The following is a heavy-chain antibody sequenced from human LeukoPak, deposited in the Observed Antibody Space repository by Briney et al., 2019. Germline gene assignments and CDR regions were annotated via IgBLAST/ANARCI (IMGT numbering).Heavy chain of an antibody. D-gene: IGHD7-27*01. CDR2: IYTSGRT. V-gene: IGHV4-61*02. CDR1: GGSISSGSDY. J-gene: IGHJ5*02. Sequence: SQTLSLTCTVSGGSISSGSDYWSWIRQPAGKGLEWIGRIYTSGRTNYNPSLKSRVTISVDTSKNQFSLKLSSVTAADTAVYYCATRWGPDNWFDPWGQGTLVTVSS. CDR3: ATRWGPDNWFDP.